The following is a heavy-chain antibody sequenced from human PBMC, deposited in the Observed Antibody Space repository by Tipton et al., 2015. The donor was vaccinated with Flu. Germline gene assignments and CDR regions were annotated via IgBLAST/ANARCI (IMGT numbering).Heavy chain of an antibody. Sequence: TLSLTCTVSGGSISSGDYYWSWIRQPPGKGLEWIGYIYYSGSTYYNPSLKSRVTISVDTSKNQFSLKLSSVTAADTAVYYCARDRGGSWIQLSPFDYWGQGTLVTVSS. J-gene: IGHJ4*02. D-gene: IGHD5-18*01. V-gene: IGHV4-30-4*01. CDR2: IYYSGST. CDR1: GGSISSGDYY. CDR3: ARDRGGSWIQLSPFDY.